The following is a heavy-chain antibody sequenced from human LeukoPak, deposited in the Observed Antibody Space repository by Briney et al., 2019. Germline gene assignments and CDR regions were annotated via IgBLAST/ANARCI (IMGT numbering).Heavy chain of an antibody. Sequence: PSQTLSLTCTVSGVSISSYYWSWIRQPAGKGLEWIGRIYTSGSTNYNPSLKSRVTMSVDTSKNQFSLKLSSVTAADTAVYYCARDRYYYDSSGARVGDYWGQGTLVTVSS. CDR3: ARDRYYYDSSGARVGDY. CDR1: GVSISSYY. V-gene: IGHV4-4*07. CDR2: IYTSGST. D-gene: IGHD3-22*01. J-gene: IGHJ4*02.